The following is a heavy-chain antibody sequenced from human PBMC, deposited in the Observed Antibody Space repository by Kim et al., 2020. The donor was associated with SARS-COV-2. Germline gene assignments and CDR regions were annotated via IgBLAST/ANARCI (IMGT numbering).Heavy chain of an antibody. CDR3: ARDQSWTYDY. V-gene: IGHV3-7*03. CDR2: IKPDGSVQ. CDR1: GFTFSTSW. Sequence: GRSLRLSCAVSGFTFSTSWMTWVRQAPGKGLEWLGNIKPDGSVQYHVDSVKGRFTISRDNAKNSLYLQMNSLTAEDTAVYYCARDQSWTYDYWGQGTLVT. J-gene: IGHJ4*02. D-gene: IGHD3-3*01.